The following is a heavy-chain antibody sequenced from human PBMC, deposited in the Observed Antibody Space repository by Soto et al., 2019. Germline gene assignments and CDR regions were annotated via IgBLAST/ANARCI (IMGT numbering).Heavy chain of an antibody. CDR2: ISYDGSNK. CDR3: ASGVGPPTNNWFDP. J-gene: IGHJ5*02. V-gene: IGHV3-30-3*01. Sequence: GGSLRLSCAASGFTFSSYAMHWVRQAPGKGLEWVAVISYDGSNKYYADSVKGRFTISRDNSKNTLYLQMNSLRAEDTAVYYCASGVGPPTNNWFDPWGQGTLVTVSS. D-gene: IGHD1-26*01. CDR1: GFTFSSYA.